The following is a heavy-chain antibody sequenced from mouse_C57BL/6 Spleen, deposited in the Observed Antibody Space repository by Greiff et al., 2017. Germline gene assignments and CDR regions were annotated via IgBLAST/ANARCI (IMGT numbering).Heavy chain of an antibody. CDR2: IYPGSGNT. J-gene: IGHJ2*01. D-gene: IGHD1-1*01. CDR3: ARDYGHYFDY. CDR1: GYSFTSYY. V-gene: IGHV1-66*01. Sequence: QVQLQQSGPELVKPGASVKISCKASGYSFTSYYIHWVKQRPGQGLEWIGWIYPGSGNTKYNEKFKGKATLTADTSSSTAYMQLSSLTSEDSAVYYCARDYGHYFDYWGQGTTLTVSS.